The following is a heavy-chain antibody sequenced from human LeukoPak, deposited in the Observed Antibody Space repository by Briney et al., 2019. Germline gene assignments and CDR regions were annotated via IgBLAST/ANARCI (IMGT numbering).Heavy chain of an antibody. CDR3: ARDAQRWLQSPLPDY. J-gene: IGHJ4*02. CDR1: GYTFTSYY. Sequence: LGASVKVSCKASGYTFTSYYMHWVRQAPGQGLEWMGIINPSGGSTSYAQKFQGRVTMTRDTSTSTVYMELSSLRSEDTAVYYCARDAQRWLQSPLPDYWGQGTLVTVSS. D-gene: IGHD5-24*01. CDR2: INPSGGST. V-gene: IGHV1-46*01.